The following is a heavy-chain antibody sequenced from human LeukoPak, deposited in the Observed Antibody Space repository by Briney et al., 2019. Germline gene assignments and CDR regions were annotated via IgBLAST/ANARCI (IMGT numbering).Heavy chain of an antibody. CDR1: GFTVSSNY. CDR3: ASHKADYGGKNDY. J-gene: IGHJ4*02. V-gene: IGHV3-53*01. Sequence: GGSLRLSCAASGFTVSSNYMSWVRQAPGKGLEWVSVIYSGGSTYYADSVKGRFTFSRDNSKNTLYLQMNSLRAEDTAVYYCASHKADYGGKNDYWGQGTLVTVSS. CDR2: IYSGGST. D-gene: IGHD4-23*01.